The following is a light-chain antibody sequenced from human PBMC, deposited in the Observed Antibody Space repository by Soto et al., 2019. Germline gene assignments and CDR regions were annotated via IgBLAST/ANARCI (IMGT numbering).Light chain of an antibody. CDR1: SSDLTYNS. Sequence: QSALTQPASVSGSLGQSISISCTEDSSDLTYNSVSWYQHHPHKAPNLIIYDVSYRPSGVSTRFSGSQSAGSASLTIAGLPAEDEADYYCSSSTPTRGLVFGSGTKLTVL. CDR3: SSSTPTRGLV. CDR2: DVS. V-gene: IGLV2-14*01. J-gene: IGLJ1*01.